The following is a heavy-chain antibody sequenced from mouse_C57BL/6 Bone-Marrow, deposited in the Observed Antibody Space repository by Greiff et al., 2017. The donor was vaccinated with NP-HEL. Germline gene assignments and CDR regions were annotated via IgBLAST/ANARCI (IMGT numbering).Heavy chain of an antibody. CDR3: ARGDWYFDY. CDR2: INPYNWCT. D-gene: IGHD2-13*01. V-gene: IGHV1-19*01. J-gene: IGHJ2*01. Sequence: VQLKESGPVLVKPGASVKMYCKADGGDGTECWMNGGWGGHGKSLEWIGVINPYNWCTSYNQKFKGKATLTVDKSSSTAYMELNSLTSEDSAVYYCARGDWYFDYWGQGTTLTVSS. CDR1: GGDGTECW.